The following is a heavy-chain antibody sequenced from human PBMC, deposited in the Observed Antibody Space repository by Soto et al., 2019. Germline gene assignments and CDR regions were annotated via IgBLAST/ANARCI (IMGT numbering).Heavy chain of an antibody. D-gene: IGHD5-18*01. CDR3: ASGIQLWLRRINNGYSG. J-gene: IGHJ4*02. Sequence: QVQLVQSGAEVKKPESSVKVSCKAPGGTFSTYAISWVRQAPGQGLEWMGGIIPMFGTANYAHRFQDRVTITADESTNTVYMELSSLRSEDTAVYFCASGIQLWLRRINNGYSGWGQGTLVTVSS. CDR2: IIPMFGTA. CDR1: GGTFSTYA. V-gene: IGHV1-69*12.